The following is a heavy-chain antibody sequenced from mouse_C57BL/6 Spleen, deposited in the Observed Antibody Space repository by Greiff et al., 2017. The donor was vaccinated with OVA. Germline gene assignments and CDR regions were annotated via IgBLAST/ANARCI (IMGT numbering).Heavy chain of an antibody. D-gene: IGHD2-4*01. CDR1: GYTFTSYW. Sequence: QVQLQQPGAELVKPGASVKMSCKASGYTFTSYWITWVKQRPGQGLEWIGDIYPGSGSTNYNEKFKSKATLTVDTSSSTAYMQLSSLTSEDSAVYYCAGRNYAEGSWFAYWGQGTLVTVSA. CDR3: AGRNYAEGSWFAY. CDR2: IYPGSGST. V-gene: IGHV1-55*01. J-gene: IGHJ3*01.